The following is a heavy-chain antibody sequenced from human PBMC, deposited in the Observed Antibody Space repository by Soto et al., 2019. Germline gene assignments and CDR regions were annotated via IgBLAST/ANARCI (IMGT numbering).Heavy chain of an antibody. Sequence: EVQLLESGGGLVQPGGSLRLSCAASEFTFRNYAMNWVRQAPGKGLEWVSGISGSGGRPFYADSVKGRFIISRDNSQNTLYLQMNRRRAEDTAIYYCAKEGHGYSLAGYYYYWGQGTLVSVSS. V-gene: IGHV3-23*01. CDR2: ISGSGGRP. D-gene: IGHD3-9*01. J-gene: IGHJ4*02. CDR3: AKEGHGYSLAGYYYY. CDR1: EFTFRNYA.